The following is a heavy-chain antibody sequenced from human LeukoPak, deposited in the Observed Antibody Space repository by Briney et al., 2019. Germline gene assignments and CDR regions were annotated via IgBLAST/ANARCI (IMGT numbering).Heavy chain of an antibody. Sequence: GGSLGLSCAASGFTFSSYGMSWVRQAPGKGLEWVSAISGNGGSTYYADSVKGRFAISRDTSKNTLYLQMNSLRAEDTAVYYCAKSYGDHPYYYMDVWGKGTTVTISS. CDR1: GFTFSSYG. V-gene: IGHV3-23*01. D-gene: IGHD4-17*01. CDR3: AKSYGDHPYYYMDV. J-gene: IGHJ6*03. CDR2: ISGNGGST.